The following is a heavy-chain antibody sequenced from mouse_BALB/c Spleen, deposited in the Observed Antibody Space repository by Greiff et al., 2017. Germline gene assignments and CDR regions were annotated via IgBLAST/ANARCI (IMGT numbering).Heavy chain of an antibody. Sequence: EVQLQQSGPGLVKPSQSLSLTSTVTGYSITSDYAWNWIRQFPGNKLEWMGYISYSGSTSYNPSLKSRISITRDTSKNQFFLQLNSVTTEDTATYYCASKGLRLFAYWGQGTLVTVSA. J-gene: IGHJ3*01. V-gene: IGHV3-2*02. D-gene: IGHD3-1*01. CDR3: ASKGLRLFAY. CDR2: ISYSGST. CDR1: GYSITSDYA.